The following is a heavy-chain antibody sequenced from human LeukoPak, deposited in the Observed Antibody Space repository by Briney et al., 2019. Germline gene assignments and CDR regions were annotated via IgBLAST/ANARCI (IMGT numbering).Heavy chain of an antibody. CDR1: GFTFSSYA. J-gene: IGHJ4*02. V-gene: IGHV3-30-3*01. CDR2: ISYDGSNK. Sequence: PGGSLRLSCAASGFTFSSYAMHWVRQAPGKGLEWVAVISYDGSNKYYADSVKGRFTISRDNSKNTLYLQINSLRAEDTAVYYCARGATYAYYFDFWGQGSLVTVSS. D-gene: IGHD1-26*01. CDR3: ARGATYAYYFDF.